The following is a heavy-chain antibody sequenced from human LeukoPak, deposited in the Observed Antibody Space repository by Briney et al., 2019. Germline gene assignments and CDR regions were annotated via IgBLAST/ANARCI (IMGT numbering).Heavy chain of an antibody. Sequence: GGSLRLSCAASGFTFSSYGMHWVRQAPGKGLEWVAVIWYDGSNKYYADSVKGRFTISRDDSKNTLYLQMNSLRAEDTAVYYCAREHFSGSYGGSDYWGQGTLVTVSS. CDR1: GFTFSSYG. CDR3: AREHFSGSYGGSDY. J-gene: IGHJ4*02. D-gene: IGHD1-26*01. CDR2: IWYDGSNK. V-gene: IGHV3-33*01.